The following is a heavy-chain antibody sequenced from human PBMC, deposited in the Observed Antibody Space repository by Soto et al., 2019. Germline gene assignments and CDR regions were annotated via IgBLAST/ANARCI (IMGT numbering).Heavy chain of an antibody. V-gene: IGHV4-59*08. CDR2: ISYSGST. Sequence: SETLSLTCTVSGGSIRNYYWGWIRQPPGKGLEWIGHISYSGSTNYNPSLKSRVSMSVDTSRDQFSLKLSSVAAADTAVYYCARRYCTSTSCPTLGYYFDYWGQGGLVTVSS. D-gene: IGHD2-2*01. J-gene: IGHJ4*02. CDR3: ARRYCTSTSCPTLGYYFDY. CDR1: GGSIRNYY.